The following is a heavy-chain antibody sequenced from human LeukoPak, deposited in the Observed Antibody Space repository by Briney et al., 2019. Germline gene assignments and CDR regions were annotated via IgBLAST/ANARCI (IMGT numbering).Heavy chain of an antibody. CDR3: ARDYRRHMDV. J-gene: IGHJ6*03. CDR2: IYTSGST. D-gene: IGHD4-11*01. V-gene: IGHV4-61*02. Sequence: PSETLSLTCTVSGGSISSGSYYWSWIRQPAGKGLEWIGRIYTSGSTNYNPSLKSRVTISVDTSKNQFSLKLSSVTAADTAVYYCARDYRRHMDVWGKGTTVTVSS. CDR1: GGSISSGSYY.